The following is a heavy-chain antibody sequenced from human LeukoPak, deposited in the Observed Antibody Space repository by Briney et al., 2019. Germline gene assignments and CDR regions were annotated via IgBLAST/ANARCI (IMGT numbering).Heavy chain of an antibody. D-gene: IGHD4-17*01. CDR1: GFTFSSYE. J-gene: IGHJ6*03. CDR3: ARGSRVDGDYYMDV. Sequence: GSLRLSCAASGFTFSSYEMNWVRQAPGKGLEWVSYISSSGSTIYYADSVKGRFTISRDNAKNSLYLQMNSLRAEDTAVYYCARGSRVDGDYYMDVWGKGTTVTVSS. CDR2: ISSSGSTI. V-gene: IGHV3-48*03.